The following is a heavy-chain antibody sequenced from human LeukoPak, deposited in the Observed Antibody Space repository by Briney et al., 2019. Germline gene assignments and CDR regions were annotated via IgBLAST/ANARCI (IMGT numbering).Heavy chain of an antibody. CDR2: IYYSGST. V-gene: IGHV4-59*01. D-gene: IGHD3-10*01. CDR1: GGSISSYY. Sequence: PSETLSLTRTVSGGSISSYYWSWIRQPPGKGLEWIGYIYYSGSTNYSPSLKSRVTISLDTSKNQFSLTLSSVTAADTAIYYCARGGYYGSGNDFRFDPWGQGTLVTVSS. J-gene: IGHJ5*02. CDR3: ARGGYYGSGNDFRFDP.